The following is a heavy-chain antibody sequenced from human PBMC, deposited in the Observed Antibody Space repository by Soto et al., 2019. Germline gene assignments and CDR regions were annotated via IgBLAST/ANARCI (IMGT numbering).Heavy chain of an antibody. CDR3: ARGGDYRLFDY. V-gene: IGHV1-46*03. Sequence: GGSLRLSCAASGFTFSSYAMHWVRQAPGQGLEWMGIINPSGGSTSYAQKFQGRVTMTRDTSTSTVYMELSSLRSEDTAVYYCARGGDYRLFDYWGQGTLVTVSS. J-gene: IGHJ4*02. CDR2: INPSGGST. D-gene: IGHD2-21*02. CDR1: GFTFSSYA.